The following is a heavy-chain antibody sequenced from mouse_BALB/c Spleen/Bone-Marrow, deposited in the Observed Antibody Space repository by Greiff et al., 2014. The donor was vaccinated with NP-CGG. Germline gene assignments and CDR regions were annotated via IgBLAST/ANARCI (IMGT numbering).Heavy chain of an antibody. CDR3: AMITTGAWFAY. D-gene: IGHD2-4*01. Sequence: EVQLQQSGADLVKPGASVKLSCTASGFNIKDTYMHWVKQRPEQGLEWIGRIDPANGNTKYDPKFQGKATITADTSSNTAYLQLSSLTSEDTAVYYCAMITTGAWFAYWGQGTLVTVSA. J-gene: IGHJ3*01. V-gene: IGHV14-3*02. CDR1: GFNIKDTY. CDR2: IDPANGNT.